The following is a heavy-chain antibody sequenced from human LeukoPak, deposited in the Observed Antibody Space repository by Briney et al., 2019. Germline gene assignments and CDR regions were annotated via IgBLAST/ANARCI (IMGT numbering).Heavy chain of an antibody. V-gene: IGHV1-18*01. CDR3: ASGAAPMSIVVVPAAARENAFDI. J-gene: IGHJ3*02. CDR2: ISAYNGNT. D-gene: IGHD2-2*01. Sequence: ASVKVSCKASGYTFTSYGISWVRQAPGQGLEWMGWISAYNGNTNYAQKLQGRVTMTTDTSTSTAYMELRSLRSDDTAVYYCASGAAPMSIVVVPAAARENAFDIWGQGTMVTVSS. CDR1: GYTFTSYG.